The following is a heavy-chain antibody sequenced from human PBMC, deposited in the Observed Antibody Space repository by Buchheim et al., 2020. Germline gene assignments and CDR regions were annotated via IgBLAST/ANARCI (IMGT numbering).Heavy chain of an antibody. CDR3: ASSHPDFWSGYFFDY. CDR2: IYSGGST. Sequence: EVQLVESGGGLVQPGGSLRLSCAASGFTVSSNYMSWVRQAPGKGLEWVSVIYSGGSTYYADSVKGRFTISRDNSKNTLTLQMNSLRAEDTAVYYCASSHPDFWSGYFFDYWGQGTL. CDR1: GFTVSSNY. V-gene: IGHV3-66*01. D-gene: IGHD3-3*01. J-gene: IGHJ4*02.